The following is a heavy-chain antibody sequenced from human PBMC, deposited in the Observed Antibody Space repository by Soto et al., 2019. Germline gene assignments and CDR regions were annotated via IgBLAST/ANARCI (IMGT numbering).Heavy chain of an antibody. CDR1: GGTFSTYP. J-gene: IGHJ5*02. Sequence: QVQLVQSGAEVRMPGSSVKVSCKASGGTFSTYPINWVRQALGQGLKWMGGIIPLFGTTNYAQKFKGRVTITADESTSTAYMELSSLRAEDAAVYYCARGATHGSSWYFWFDPWGQGTLVTVSS. D-gene: IGHD6-13*01. V-gene: IGHV1-69*01. CDR2: IIPLFGTT. CDR3: ARGATHGSSWYFWFDP.